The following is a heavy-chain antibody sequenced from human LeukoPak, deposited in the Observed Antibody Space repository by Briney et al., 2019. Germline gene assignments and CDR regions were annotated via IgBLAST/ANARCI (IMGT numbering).Heavy chain of an antibody. CDR3: ARVEGTGYFDY. D-gene: IGHD3-10*01. Sequence: GGSLRLSCAASGFTVSSNYLSWVRQAPGKGLEWVSVIYSGGSTYYADSVKGRFTISRDNSKNTLYLQMNSLRAEDTAVYYCARVEGTGYFDYWGQGTLVTVSS. V-gene: IGHV3-66*01. CDR1: GFTVSSNY. J-gene: IGHJ4*02. CDR2: IYSGGST.